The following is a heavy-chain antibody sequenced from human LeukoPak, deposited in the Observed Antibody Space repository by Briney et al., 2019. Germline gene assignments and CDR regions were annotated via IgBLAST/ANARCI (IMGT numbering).Heavy chain of an antibody. V-gene: IGHV4-39*07. CDR1: GGSISSGSYH. D-gene: IGHD3-10*01. Sequence: PSETLSLTCTVSGGSISSGSYHWGWIRQPPGRGLEWIGTISYTGSTNYNPSLKSRVTISVDTSKNQFSLKLSSVTAADTAVYYCARDPITTPYYYYYMDVWGKGTTVTVSS. CDR2: ISYTGST. CDR3: ARDPITTPYYYYYMDV. J-gene: IGHJ6*03.